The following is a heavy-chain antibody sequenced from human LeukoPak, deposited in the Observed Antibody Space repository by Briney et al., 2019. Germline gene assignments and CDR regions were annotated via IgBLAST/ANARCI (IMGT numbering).Heavy chain of an antibody. CDR3: AKSGQYISGWYDY. V-gene: IGHV3-23*01. J-gene: IGHJ4*02. D-gene: IGHD6-19*01. Sequence: GGSVRLSCAASGFTFSSYAMSWVRQAPGKGLEWVSGISAGGGGTYYADSVKGRFTISRDDSKNTLYLQMNSLRAEDTAVYYCAKSGQYISGWYDYWGQGTMVTVSS. CDR2: ISAGGGGT. CDR1: GFTFSSYA.